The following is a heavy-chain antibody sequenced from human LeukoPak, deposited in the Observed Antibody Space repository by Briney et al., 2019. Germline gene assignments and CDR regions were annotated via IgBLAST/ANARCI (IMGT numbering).Heavy chain of an antibody. Sequence: SETLSLTCTVSGGSISSGSYYWSWIRQPAGKGLEWIGRIYTSGSTNYNPSLKSRVTISVDTSKNQFSLKLASVTAADTAIYYCAKGAGGFSYYNWFDPWGQGTLVTVSS. CDR2: IYTSGST. J-gene: IGHJ5*02. CDR3: AKGAGGFSYYNWFDP. CDR1: GGSISSGSYY. V-gene: IGHV4-61*02. D-gene: IGHD5-18*01.